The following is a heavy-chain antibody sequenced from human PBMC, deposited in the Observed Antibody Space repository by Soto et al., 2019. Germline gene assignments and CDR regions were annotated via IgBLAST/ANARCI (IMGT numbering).Heavy chain of an antibody. V-gene: IGHV3-7*01. Sequence: GGSLRLSCAASGFTFSSYWMSWVRQAPGKGLEWVANIKQDGSEKYYVDSVKGRFTISRDNAKNSLYLQMNSMRAEDTAVYYCARDAVGYDYYYYMDVWGKGTTVTVSS. J-gene: IGHJ6*03. CDR1: GFTFSSYW. D-gene: IGHD2-8*02. CDR2: IKQDGSEK. CDR3: ARDAVGYDYYYYMDV.